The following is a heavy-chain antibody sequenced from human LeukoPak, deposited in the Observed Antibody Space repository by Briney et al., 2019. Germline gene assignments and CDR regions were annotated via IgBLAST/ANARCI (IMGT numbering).Heavy chain of an antibody. J-gene: IGHJ4*02. D-gene: IGHD1-14*01. CDR2: TYYRSKWYN. CDR1: GDTVSNKRSA. V-gene: IGHV6-1*01. Sequence: SQTLSLTCAISGDTVSNKRSAWNWIRQSPSRGLEWLGRTYYRSKWYNDYAVSVKSRITIKPDTSKNQFYLQLNSVSPEDTAVYYCARVNSWTEEPDTGFDYWGQGILVTVSS. CDR3: ARVNSWTEEPDTGFDY.